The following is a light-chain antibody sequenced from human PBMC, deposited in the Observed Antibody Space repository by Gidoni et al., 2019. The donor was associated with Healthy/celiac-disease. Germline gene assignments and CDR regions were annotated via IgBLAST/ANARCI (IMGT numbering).Light chain of an antibody. CDR3: CSYAGSYDVV. V-gene: IGLV2-11*01. Sequence: QSALTHPRPVSGSPGQSVTISCTGTSSDVGGYNYVSWYQQHPGKAPKLMIYDVSKRPSGVPDRFSGSKSGNTASLTISGLQAEDEADYYCCSYAGSYDVVFGGGTKLTVL. J-gene: IGLJ2*01. CDR1: SSDVGGYNY. CDR2: DVS.